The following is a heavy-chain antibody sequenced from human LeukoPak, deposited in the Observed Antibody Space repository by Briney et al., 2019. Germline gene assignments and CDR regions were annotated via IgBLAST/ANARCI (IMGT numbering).Heavy chain of an antibody. J-gene: IGHJ6*02. V-gene: IGHV5-51*01. CDR3: ARSVVTSKYYYYGMDV. CDR1: GYSFTSYW. D-gene: IGHD4-23*01. CDR2: IYPGDSDT. Sequence: GESLKISCKGSGYSFTSYWIGRVRQMPGKGLEWMGIIYPGDSDTRYSPSFQGQVTISADKSISTAYLQWSSLKASDTAMYYCARSVVTSKYYYYGMDVWGQGTTVTVSS.